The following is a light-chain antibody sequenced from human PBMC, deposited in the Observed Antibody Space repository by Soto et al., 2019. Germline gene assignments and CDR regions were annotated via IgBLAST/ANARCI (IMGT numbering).Light chain of an antibody. CDR3: ISYTSSSTLYF. CDR1: SSDVGDNNY. Sequence: QSALTQPASVSGSPGQSLTISCTGTSSDVGDNNYVSWYQQHPRKAPKLMIYDVTHRPSGISNRFSGSKSGNTASLTISGLQFEDEADYYCISYTSSSTLYFFGTGTKVTVL. V-gene: IGLV2-14*01. J-gene: IGLJ1*01. CDR2: DVT.